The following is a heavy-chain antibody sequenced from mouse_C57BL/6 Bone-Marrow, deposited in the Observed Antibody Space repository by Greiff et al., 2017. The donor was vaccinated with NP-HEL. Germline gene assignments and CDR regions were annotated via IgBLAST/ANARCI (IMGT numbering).Heavy chain of an antibody. V-gene: IGHV1-26*01. J-gene: IGHJ2*01. CDR1: GYTFTDYY. Sequence: EVQLQQSGPELVKPGASVKISCKASGYTFTDYYMNWVKQSPGQSLEWIGDINPNNGGTSYNQKFKGTATLPVDNSSSKAYMVIRSQTSEDSAVYYCARGRGFGYGGQGTTLTVSA. CDR3: ARGRGFGY. CDR2: INPNNGGT.